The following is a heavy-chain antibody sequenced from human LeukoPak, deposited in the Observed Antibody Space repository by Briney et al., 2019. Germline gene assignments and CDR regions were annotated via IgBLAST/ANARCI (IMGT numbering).Heavy chain of an antibody. J-gene: IGHJ4*02. CDR3: AKGPLRGTAAAIDY. Sequence: GGSLRLSCAASGFTFNNYGMHWVRRAPGKGLEWVAVISYDGRNIHYPDSVKGRFTISRDISTDTLWLQMDSLRTEDTAVYYCAKGPLRGTAAAIDYWGQGTLVTVSS. CDR1: GFTFNNYG. D-gene: IGHD2-2*01. CDR2: ISYDGRNI. V-gene: IGHV3-30*18.